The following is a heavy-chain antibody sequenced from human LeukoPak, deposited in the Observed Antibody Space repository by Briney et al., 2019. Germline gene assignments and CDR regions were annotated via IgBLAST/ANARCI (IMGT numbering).Heavy chain of an antibody. Sequence: AASVKVSCKVSGYTLTELSLHWVRQAPGKGLEWMGRFDPEDGETIYARKFQGRVTMTRDTSISTAYMELSGLRSDDTAVYYCARVESITMVRGINWFDPWGQGTLVTVSS. CDR3: ARVESITMVRGINWFDP. V-gene: IGHV1-24*01. J-gene: IGHJ5*02. D-gene: IGHD3-10*01. CDR2: FDPEDGET. CDR1: GYTLTELS.